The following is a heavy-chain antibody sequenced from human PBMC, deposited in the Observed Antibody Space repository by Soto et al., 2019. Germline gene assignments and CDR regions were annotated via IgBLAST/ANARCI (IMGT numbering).Heavy chain of an antibody. CDR3: ASGPCSGGSCYSSY. J-gene: IGHJ4*02. V-gene: IGHV1-69*13. Sequence: GASVKVSCKASGGTFSSYAISWVRQSPGQGLEWMGGIIPIFGTANYAQKFQGRVTITADESTSTAYMELSSLRSEDTAVYYCASGPCSGGSCYSSYWGQGTLVTVSS. CDR2: IIPIFGTA. CDR1: GGTFSSYA. D-gene: IGHD2-15*01.